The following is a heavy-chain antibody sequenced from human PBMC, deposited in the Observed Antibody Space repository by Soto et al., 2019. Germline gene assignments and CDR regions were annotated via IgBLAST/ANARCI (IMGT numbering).Heavy chain of an antibody. CDR3: ARMNVDSYQFYPAMDV. CDR2: IFSDNER. Sequence: SGPTLINPTGTLTRTCTVSGFSLTTGKMGGSWIRQPPGKALEWLAHIFSDNERSYSTSLQGRLTISKDTSGSQVVLSMTNVDPADTATYYCARMNVDSYQFYPAMDVWGQGTTVTVSS. CDR1: GFSLTTGKMG. V-gene: IGHV2-26*01. D-gene: IGHD4-17*01. J-gene: IGHJ6*02.